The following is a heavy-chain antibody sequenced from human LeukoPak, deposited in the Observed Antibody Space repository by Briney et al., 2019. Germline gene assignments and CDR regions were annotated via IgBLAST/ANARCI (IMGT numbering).Heavy chain of an antibody. D-gene: IGHD3-10*01. CDR2: INSAGSST. CDR3: ARAERFGELSRPNAY. Sequence: PGXSLRLSCAASGFTFSSYWMHWVRQAPGKGLVWVSRINSAGSSTSYADSVKGRFTISRDNAKNTLYLQMNSLRAEDTAVYYCARAERFGELSRPNAYWGQGTLVTVSS. V-gene: IGHV3-74*01. J-gene: IGHJ4*02. CDR1: GFTFSSYW.